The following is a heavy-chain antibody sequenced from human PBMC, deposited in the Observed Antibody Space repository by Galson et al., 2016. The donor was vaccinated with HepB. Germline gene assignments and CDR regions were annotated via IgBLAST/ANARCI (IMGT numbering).Heavy chain of an antibody. Sequence: SLRLSCAASGFSFSTHDMHWVRQATGKGLEWVSAIDTAGDTFYSVSVKGRFTISRENAKDSLYLQMNSLRAGDTAVYYCAREYFRCSTTNCYGYIELWGRRPLFTV. J-gene: IGHJ2*01. D-gene: IGHD2-2*01. CDR2: IDTAGDT. CDR3: AREYFRCSTTNCYGYIEL. CDR1: GFSFSTHD. V-gene: IGHV3-13*04.